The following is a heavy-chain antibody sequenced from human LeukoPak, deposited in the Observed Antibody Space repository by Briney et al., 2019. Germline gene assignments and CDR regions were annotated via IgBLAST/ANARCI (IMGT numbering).Heavy chain of an antibody. CDR2: ISGDGGST. CDR1: GFPFDDYA. D-gene: IGHD3-22*01. Sequence: GGSLRLSCAASGFPFDDYAMHWVREAPGKGLEWVSLISGDGGSTYYADSVKGRFTISRDNSKNSLYLQMNSLRTEDTALYYCAKGRDYYDSSGLLDYWGQGTLVTVSS. V-gene: IGHV3-43*02. CDR3: AKGRDYYDSSGLLDY. J-gene: IGHJ4*02.